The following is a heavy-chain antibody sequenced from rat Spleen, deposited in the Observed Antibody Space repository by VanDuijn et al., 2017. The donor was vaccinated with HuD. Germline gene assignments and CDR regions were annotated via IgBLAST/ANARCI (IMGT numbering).Heavy chain of an antibody. Sequence: EVQLVESDGGLVQPGRSLKLSCAASGFIFSDFGMHWIRQAPTKGLEWVASISPNGGSTYYRDSVKGRFTISRDNAKSTLYLQMNSLRSEDTATYYCAVSGYGYWGQGVMVTVSS. CDR1: GFIFSDFG. J-gene: IGHJ2*01. D-gene: IGHD4-3*01. CDR2: ISPNGGST. V-gene: IGHV5-19*01. CDR3: AVSGYGY.